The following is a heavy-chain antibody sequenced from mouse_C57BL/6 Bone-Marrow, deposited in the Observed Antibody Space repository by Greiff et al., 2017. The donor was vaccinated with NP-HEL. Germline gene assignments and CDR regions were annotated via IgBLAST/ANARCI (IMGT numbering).Heavy chain of an antibody. D-gene: IGHD4-1*01. CDR2: INPNNGGT. J-gene: IGHJ4*01. CDR1: GYTFTDYN. Sequence: EVQLQQSGPELVKPGASVKIPCKASGYTFTDYNMDWVKQSHGKSLEWIGEINPNNGGTIYNQKFKGKATLTVDKSSSTAYMELRSLTSEDTAVYYCATGTYAMDYWGQGTSVTVSS. CDR3: ATGTYAMDY. V-gene: IGHV1-18*01.